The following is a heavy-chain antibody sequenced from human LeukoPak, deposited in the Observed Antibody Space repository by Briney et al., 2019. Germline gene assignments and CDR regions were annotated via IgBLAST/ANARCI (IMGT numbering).Heavy chain of an antibody. CDR3: ARDLGVDTPMIFFDY. D-gene: IGHD5-18*01. V-gene: IGHV1-18*01. Sequence: ASVKVSCKASGYTFTSFGIRWVRQAPGQGLEWMGWISAYNGNTNYAQNLQGRVTMTTATSASTAYMELRRLRSDDTAVYYCARDLGVDTPMIFFDYWGQGTLVTVSS. CDR1: GYTFTSFG. CDR2: ISAYNGNT. J-gene: IGHJ4*02.